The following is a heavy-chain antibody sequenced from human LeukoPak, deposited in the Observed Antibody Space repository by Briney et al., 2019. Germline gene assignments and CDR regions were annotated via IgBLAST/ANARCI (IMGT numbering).Heavy chain of an antibody. CDR3: ARDYKYSFDN. Sequence: PGGSLRLSCAASGFTFSDYSMNWVRQAPGKGLDCLSYIGTDGGKTNYADSVKGRFTISGDKAKNSLYLQMNSLRVEDTAVYYCARDYKYSFDNWGQGTLVTVSS. CDR2: IGTDGGKT. D-gene: IGHD1-1*01. V-gene: IGHV3-48*01. J-gene: IGHJ4*02. CDR1: GFTFSDYS.